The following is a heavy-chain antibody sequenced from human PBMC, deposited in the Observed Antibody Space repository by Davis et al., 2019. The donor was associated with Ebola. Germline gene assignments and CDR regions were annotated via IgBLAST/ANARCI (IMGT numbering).Heavy chain of an antibody. CDR2: ISPGNGNS. CDR1: GYTFTRND. V-gene: IGHV1-8*01. Sequence: ASVKVSCKTSGYTFTRNDISWVREVSGQGLEWMGWISPGNGNSDYARKFKGRPSLTRDTSTGTAYMELSGLRSEDTATYYCARSSYTGYVTDWGLGTLVTVSS. J-gene: IGHJ4*02. D-gene: IGHD2-2*03. CDR3: ARSSYTGYVTD.